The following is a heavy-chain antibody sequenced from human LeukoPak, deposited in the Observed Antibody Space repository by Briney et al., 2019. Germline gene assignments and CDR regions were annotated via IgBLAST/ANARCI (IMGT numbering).Heavy chain of an antibody. V-gene: IGHV3-74*01. J-gene: IGHJ1*01. CDR2: IKSDGST. CDR1: GFTFSTYW. CDR3: ARAPCEIGGYYPEYFRH. D-gene: IGHD3-22*01. Sequence: GGPLRLSCAASGFTFSTYWMHWLRHAPGKGLVWVSRIKSDGSTNYPDSVKGRFTISRDNAKNTVSLQMNSLRPEDTGVYYCARAPCEIGGYYPEYFRHWGQGTLVTVSS.